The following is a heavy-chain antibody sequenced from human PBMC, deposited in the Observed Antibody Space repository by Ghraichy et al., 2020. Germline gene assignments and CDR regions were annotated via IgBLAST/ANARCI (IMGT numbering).Heavy chain of an antibody. V-gene: IGHV3-23*01. CDR1: GFTFSGYA. CDR3: AGDRRRPGYYYLDV. J-gene: IGHJ6*03. CDR2: ISDSGTIT. Sequence: GGSLRLSCAASGFTFSGYAMTWVRQAPGKGLEWVSAISDSGTITFYADSVKGRFTISRDNSKNTLYLQANSLRAEDTALYYCAGDRRRPGYYYLDVWGRGTTVTVSS.